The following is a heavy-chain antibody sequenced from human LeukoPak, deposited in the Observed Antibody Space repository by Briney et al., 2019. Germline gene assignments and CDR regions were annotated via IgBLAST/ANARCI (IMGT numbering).Heavy chain of an antibody. CDR2: ISSSGSTV. D-gene: IGHD6-25*01. CDR1: GFTFSDYY. J-gene: IGHJ2*01. Sequence: GGSLRLSCAASGFTFSDYYMSWIRQAPGKGLEWVSYISSSGSTVYYADSVKGRFTISRDNAKNTLYLQMNSLRVEDTVVYYCARGPPWYFDLWGRGTLVTVSS. CDR3: ARGPPWYFDL. V-gene: IGHV3-11*04.